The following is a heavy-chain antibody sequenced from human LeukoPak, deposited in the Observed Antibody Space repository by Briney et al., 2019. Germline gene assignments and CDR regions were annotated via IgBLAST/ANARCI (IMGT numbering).Heavy chain of an antibody. D-gene: IGHD4-23*01. J-gene: IGHJ3*02. V-gene: IGHV3-66*01. CDR1: GLTVSSNY. CDR3: ARGNSDAFDI. Sequence: PGGSLRLSCAASGLTVSSNYMSWVRQAPGKGLEWVSLIYSGGDTYYADSVKGRFTISRDNSKNTLYLQVNSLTAEDTAVYYCARGNSDAFDIWGHGTMVTVSS. CDR2: IYSGGDT.